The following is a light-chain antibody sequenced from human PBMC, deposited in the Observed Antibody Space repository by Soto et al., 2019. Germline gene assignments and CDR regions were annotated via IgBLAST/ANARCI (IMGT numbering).Light chain of an antibody. Sequence: QSVLTQPPSASGSPGQSVTISCTGTSNDIGGSNFVSWYQQHPDKAPKLIIYEVTKRPSGVPDRFSAFKSGNTASLTVSGLQPEDEADYYCGSYAGSNNMLFGGGTKVTVL. J-gene: IGLJ2*01. CDR3: GSYAGSNNML. V-gene: IGLV2-8*01. CDR2: EVT. CDR1: SNDIGGSNF.